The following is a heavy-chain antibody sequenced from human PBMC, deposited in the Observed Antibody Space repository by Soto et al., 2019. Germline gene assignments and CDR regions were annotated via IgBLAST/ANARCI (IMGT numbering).Heavy chain of an antibody. J-gene: IGHJ4*02. D-gene: IGHD6-13*01. CDR2: IDSTSTYI. V-gene: IGHV3-21*01. CDR3: ASSSSWYED. CDR1: GFTFSTYS. Sequence: GGSLRLSCAASGFTFSTYSMNWVRQAPGKGLEWGSSIDSTSTYIHYADSLKGRFTISRDNAKKSLYLQMNSLRAEDTAVYYCASSSSWYEDWGQGTLVTVSS.